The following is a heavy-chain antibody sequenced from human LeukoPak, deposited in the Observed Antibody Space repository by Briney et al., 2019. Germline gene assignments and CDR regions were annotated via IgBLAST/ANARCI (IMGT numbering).Heavy chain of an antibody. CDR2: IYYSGST. J-gene: IGHJ5*02. CDR3: ASVQLERRSSWFDP. D-gene: IGHD1-1*01. V-gene: IGHV4-59*01. CDR1: GGSISSYY. Sequence: SETLSLTCTVSGGSISSYYWSWIRQPPGKGLEWIGYIYYSGSTNYNPSLKSRVTISVDTSKNQFSLKLSSVTAADTAVYYCASVQLERRSSWFDPWGQGTLVTVSS.